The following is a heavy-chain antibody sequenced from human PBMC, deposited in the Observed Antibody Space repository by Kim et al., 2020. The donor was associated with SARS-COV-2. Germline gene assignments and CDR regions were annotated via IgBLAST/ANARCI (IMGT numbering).Heavy chain of an antibody. V-gene: IGHV3-11*01. CDR2: INSTSTFM. CDR3: TRPIEAGVGASGI. CDR1: GFRLSDFY. D-gene: IGHD3-3*01. J-gene: IGHJ2*01. Sequence: GGSLRLSCVASGFRLSDFYMSWIRQAQGQGPEWLTYINSTSTFMEYAPSVRGRFSISRDNPSNTPFLDMESLRVDDTATYYCTRPIEAGVGASGIWGRGTVVTVSS.